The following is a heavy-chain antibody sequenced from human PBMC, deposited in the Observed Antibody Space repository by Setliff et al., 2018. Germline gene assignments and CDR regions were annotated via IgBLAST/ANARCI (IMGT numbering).Heavy chain of an antibody. CDR2: TYIGGSA. Sequence: SETLSLTCTVSGGSISSYYWSWIRQPAGKGLEWIGHTYIGGSANYNPSLKSRVTMSIDTSKNQFSLKLNSVTAADMAVYYCAREQWLDPPGYYYMDVWAKGTTVTISS. D-gene: IGHD6-19*01. V-gene: IGHV4-4*07. CDR3: AREQWLDPPGYYYMDV. J-gene: IGHJ6*03. CDR1: GGSISSYY.